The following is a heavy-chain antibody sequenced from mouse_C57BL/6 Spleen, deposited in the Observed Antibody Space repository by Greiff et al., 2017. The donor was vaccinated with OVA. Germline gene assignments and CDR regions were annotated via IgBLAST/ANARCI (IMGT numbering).Heavy chain of an antibody. CDR3: ARNYYSNYVYYAMDY. Sequence: QVQLKQPGAELVRPGSSVKLSCKASGYTFTSYWMDWVKQRPGQGLEWIGNIYPSDSETHYNQKFKDKATLTVDKSSSTAYMQLSSLTSEDSAVYYCARNYYSNYVYYAMDYWGQGTSGTVSS. D-gene: IGHD2-5*01. CDR2: IYPSDSET. V-gene: IGHV1-61*01. J-gene: IGHJ4*01. CDR1: GYTFTSYW.